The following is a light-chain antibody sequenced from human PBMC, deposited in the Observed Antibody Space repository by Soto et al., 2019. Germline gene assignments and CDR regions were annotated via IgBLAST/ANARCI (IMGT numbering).Light chain of an antibody. Sequence: AIQLTQSPSSLSASVGDKVTITCRASQGVSNSLAWYQQKPGKPPKLLIYDASSLESGVPSRFSGTGSVTDFTLTISSLQPEDVATYYCQQFNSFPSITFGQGTRLEI. CDR3: QQFNSFPSIT. V-gene: IGKV1-13*02. CDR1: QGVSNS. J-gene: IGKJ5*01. CDR2: DAS.